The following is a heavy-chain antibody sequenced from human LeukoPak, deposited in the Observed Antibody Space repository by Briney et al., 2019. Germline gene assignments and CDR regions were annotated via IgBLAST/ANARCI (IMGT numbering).Heavy chain of an antibody. D-gene: IGHD3-22*01. CDR1: GGSISSSNW. V-gene: IGHV4-4*02. CDR3: ARGSGYYYDSSGYPDAFDI. J-gene: IGHJ3*02. Sequence: SETLSLTCAVSGGSISSSNWRSWVRQPPGKGLEWIGEIYHSGSTNYNPSLKSRVTISVDKSKNQFSLKLSSVTAADTAVYYCARGSGYYYDSSGYPDAFDIWGQGTMVTVSS. CDR2: IYHSGST.